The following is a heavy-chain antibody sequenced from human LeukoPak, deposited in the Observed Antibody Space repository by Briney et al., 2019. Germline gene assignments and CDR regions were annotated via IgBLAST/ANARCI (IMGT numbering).Heavy chain of an antibody. J-gene: IGHJ4*02. CDR2: ISGGGVNT. Sequence: GGSLRLSCAASGFTFSSYAMSWVRQAPGKGLEWVSAISGGGVNTYYADSVKGRFTISRDNSKNTLYLQMNSLRVEDTAIYYCARDPSLRVTLDYWGQGTVVTVSS. V-gene: IGHV3-23*01. CDR1: GFTFSSYA. CDR3: ARDPSLRVTLDY. D-gene: IGHD3-3*01.